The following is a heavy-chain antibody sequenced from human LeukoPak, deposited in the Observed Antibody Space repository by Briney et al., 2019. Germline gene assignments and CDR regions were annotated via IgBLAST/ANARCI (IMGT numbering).Heavy chain of an antibody. Sequence: GGSLRLSCAASGFTVSSNYMSWVRQAPGKGLEWVSVIYSGGSTYYADSVKGRFTISRDNSKNTLYLQMNSLRPEDTAVYYCARGDDYGGAWYYFDCWGQGALVTVSS. CDR3: ARGDDYGGAWYYFDC. D-gene: IGHD4-23*01. J-gene: IGHJ4*02. CDR1: GFTVSSNY. CDR2: IYSGGST. V-gene: IGHV3-53*01.